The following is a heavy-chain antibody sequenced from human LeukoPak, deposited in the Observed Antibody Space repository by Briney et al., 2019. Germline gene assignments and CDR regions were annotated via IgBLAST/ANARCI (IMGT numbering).Heavy chain of an antibody. Sequence: GGSLRLSCAASGFTFSSYAMHWVRQAPGKGLEWVAVISYDGSNKYYADSVKGRFTISRDNSKNTLYLQVNSLRAEDTAVYYCAKIYDYVWGSYMPNDYWGQGTLVTVSS. D-gene: IGHD3-16*01. CDR1: GFTFSSYA. V-gene: IGHV3-30-3*02. J-gene: IGHJ4*02. CDR2: ISYDGSNK. CDR3: AKIYDYVWGSYMPNDY.